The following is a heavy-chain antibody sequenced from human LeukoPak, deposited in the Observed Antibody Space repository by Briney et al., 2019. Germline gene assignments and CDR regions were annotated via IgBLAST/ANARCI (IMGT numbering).Heavy chain of an antibody. D-gene: IGHD1-26*01. CDR3: ARDSGGSYWGWYFDY. CDR1: GYTFTGYY. CDR2: INPNSGGT. Sequence: ASVKVSCKASGYTFTGYYMHWVRQAPGQGLEWMGWINPNSGGTNYAQKFQGRVTMTRDTSISTAYMELSRLRSDDTAVYYCARDSGGSYWGWYFDYWGQGTLVTVSS. J-gene: IGHJ4*02. V-gene: IGHV1-2*02.